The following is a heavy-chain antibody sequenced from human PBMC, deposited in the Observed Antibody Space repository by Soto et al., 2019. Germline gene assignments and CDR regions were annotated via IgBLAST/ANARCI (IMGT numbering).Heavy chain of an antibody. CDR3: ARSPVLRFLEWSPSDNYYYYGMDV. CDR1: GYTFTGYY. Sequence: ASVKVSCKASGYTFTGYYMHWVRQAPGQGLEWMGWINPNSGGTNYAQKFQGWVTMTRDTSISTAYMELSRLRSDDTAVYYCARSPVLRFLEWSPSDNYYYYGMDVWGQGTTVTVSS. CDR2: INPNSGGT. J-gene: IGHJ6*02. D-gene: IGHD3-3*01. V-gene: IGHV1-2*04.